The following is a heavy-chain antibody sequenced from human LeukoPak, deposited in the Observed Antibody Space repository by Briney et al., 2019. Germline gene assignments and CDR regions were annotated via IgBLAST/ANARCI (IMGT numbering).Heavy chain of an antibody. V-gene: IGHV4-61*02. CDR3: ASEPRLAAAPYNWFDP. D-gene: IGHD6-13*01. CDR1: GGSISSGSYY. CDR2: IYTGGST. Sequence: PSQTLSLTCTVSGGSISSGSYYWSWIRQPAGKGLEWIGRIYTGGSTNYNPSLKSRVTISVDTSKNQFSLKLSSVTAADTAVYYCASEPRLAAAPYNWFDPWGQGTLVTVSS. J-gene: IGHJ5*02.